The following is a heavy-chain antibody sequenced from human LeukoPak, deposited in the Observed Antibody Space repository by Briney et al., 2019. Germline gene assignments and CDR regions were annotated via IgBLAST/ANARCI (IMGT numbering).Heavy chain of an antibody. CDR2: IYYSGST. Sequence: PSETLSLTCTVSGDSISSYYWSWIRQPPGKGLEWIGYIYYSGSTNYNPSLKSRVTISVDTSKNQFPLKLSSVTAADTAVYYCASAHIASGRGEYFDYWGQGTLVTVSS. D-gene: IGHD3-10*01. J-gene: IGHJ4*02. V-gene: IGHV4-59*01. CDR3: ASAHIASGRGEYFDY. CDR1: GDSISSYY.